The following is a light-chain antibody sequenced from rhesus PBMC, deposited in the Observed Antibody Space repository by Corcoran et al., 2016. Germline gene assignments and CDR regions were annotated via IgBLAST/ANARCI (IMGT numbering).Light chain of an antibody. V-gene: IGKV3-31*02. CDR3: QETSDFST. Sequence: EIVMTQSPATLSLSPGERATLSCRASQSVSTYLAWYQQKPGQAPRLLLYDAYIRAAGIPDRFTGSGSGTDFTLTISSLEPEDFAVYFCQETSDFSTFGQGTKVEIK. CDR1: QSVSTY. J-gene: IGKJ1*01. CDR2: DAY.